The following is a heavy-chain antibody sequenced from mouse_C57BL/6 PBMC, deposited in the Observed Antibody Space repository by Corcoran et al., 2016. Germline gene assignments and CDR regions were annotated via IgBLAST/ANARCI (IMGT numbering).Heavy chain of an antibody. J-gene: IGHJ4*01. CDR3: AGSEGYAMDY. CDR2: INPNNGGT. V-gene: IGHV1-26*01. CDR1: GYTFTDYY. Sequence: EVQLQQSGPELVKPGASVKISCKASGYTFTDYYMNWVKQSHGKSLEWIGDINPNNGGTSYNQKFKGKATLTVDKSSSTAYMELRSLTSEDSAVYYCAGSEGYAMDYWGQGTSVTVSS.